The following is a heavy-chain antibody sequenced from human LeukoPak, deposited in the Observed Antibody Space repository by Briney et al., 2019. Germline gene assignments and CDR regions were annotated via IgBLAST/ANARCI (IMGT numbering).Heavy chain of an antibody. D-gene: IGHD3-10*01. V-gene: IGHV3-33*01. CDR3: ARDGYEPWFGELFHHPIYFDY. J-gene: IGHJ4*02. Sequence: GGSLRLSCAASGFTFSSYGMHWVRQAPGKGLEWVAVIWYDGSNKYYADSVKGRFTISRDNSKNTLYLQMNSLRAEDTAVYYCARDGYEPWFGELFHHPIYFDYWGQGTLVTVSS. CDR1: GFTFSSYG. CDR2: IWYDGSNK.